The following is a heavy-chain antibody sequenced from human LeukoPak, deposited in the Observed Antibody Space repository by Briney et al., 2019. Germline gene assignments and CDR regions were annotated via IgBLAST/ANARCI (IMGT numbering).Heavy chain of an antibody. CDR2: IWYDGSNK. V-gene: IGHV3-33*06. J-gene: IGHJ4*02. CDR1: GFTFSSYG. CDR3: AKCLGYSYGPSDY. Sequence: GRSVRLSCAASGFTFSSYGMHWVRQAPGKGLEWVAVIWYDGSNKYYADSVKGRFTISRDNSKNTLYLQMNSLRAEDTAVYYCAKCLGYSYGPSDYWGQGTLVTVSS. D-gene: IGHD5-18*01.